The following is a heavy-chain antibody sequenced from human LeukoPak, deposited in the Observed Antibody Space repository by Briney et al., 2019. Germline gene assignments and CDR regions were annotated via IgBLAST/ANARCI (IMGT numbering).Heavy chain of an antibody. J-gene: IGHJ5*02. Sequence: ASVKVSCKASGYTFTSYDINWVRQATGQGLEWMGWMNPNSGNTGYAQKFQGRVTMTRNTSISTAYMELSSLRSEDTAVYYCARRVGCSGGSCFNWFDPWGQGTLVTVSS. CDR1: GYTFTSYD. CDR2: MNPNSGNT. CDR3: ARRVGCSGGSCFNWFDP. D-gene: IGHD2-15*01. V-gene: IGHV1-8*01.